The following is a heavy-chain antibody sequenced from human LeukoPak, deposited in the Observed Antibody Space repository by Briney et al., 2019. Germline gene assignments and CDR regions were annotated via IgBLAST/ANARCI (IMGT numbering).Heavy chain of an antibody. CDR2: IKGDESAR. J-gene: IGHJ4*02. Sequence: GGSLRLSCAASGFTFSSYWMAWVRQAPGKGLEWVANIKGDESARHQADSVKGRFTISRDNTRNSLYLQMTNLRGDDTAVYYCARDVVASLDYWGQGTLVTVSS. CDR1: GFTFSSYW. CDR3: ARDVVASLDY. V-gene: IGHV3-7*01.